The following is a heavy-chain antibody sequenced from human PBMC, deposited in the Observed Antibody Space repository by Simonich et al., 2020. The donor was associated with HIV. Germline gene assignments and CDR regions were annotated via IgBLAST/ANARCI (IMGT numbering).Heavy chain of an antibody. Sequence: QVQLVESGGGVVQPGRSLRLSCAASGFTFSSYAMHWVRQAPGKGLEWVAVISYDGSNKYYADSVKGRFTISRDNSKNTLYLQMNSLRAEDTAVYYCARVGKGSGMGALDVWGKGTTVTVSS. V-gene: IGHV3-30*07. CDR2: ISYDGSNK. D-gene: IGHD3-10*01. CDR3: ARVGKGSGMGALDV. J-gene: IGHJ6*04. CDR1: GFTFSSYA.